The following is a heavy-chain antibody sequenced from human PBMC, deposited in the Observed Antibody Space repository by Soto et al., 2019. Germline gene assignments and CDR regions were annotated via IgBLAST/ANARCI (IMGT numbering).Heavy chain of an antibody. CDR2: INTDGSRI. V-gene: IGHV3-74*01. J-gene: IGHJ5*02. CDR3: VRLGSIPDLPETIPFDP. D-gene: IGHD3-3*01. Sequence: EVQLVESGGGLVQPGGSLRLSCSASGFTFSSYWMHWVRQVPGKGLVWVSRINTDGSRIDYADSAKGRSTISRDNAKNSLYLQRNSLRGDDTAVYYCVRLGSIPDLPETIPFDPWGRGTLVTVSS. CDR1: GFTFSSYW.